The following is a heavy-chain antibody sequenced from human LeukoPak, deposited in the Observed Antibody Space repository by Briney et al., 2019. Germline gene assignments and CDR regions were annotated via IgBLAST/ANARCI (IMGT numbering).Heavy chain of an antibody. CDR3: ASNRIAARLSNAFYI. J-gene: IGHJ3*02. V-gene: IGHV1-2*02. CDR1: GYTFTGYY. CDR2: INPNSGGT. Sequence: ASVKVSCKASGYTFTGYYMNWVRQAPGQGLEWMGWINPNSGGTNYAQKFQGRVTMTRDTSISTAYMELSRLRSDDTAVYYCASNRIAARLSNAFYIWGQGTMVTVSS. D-gene: IGHD6-6*01.